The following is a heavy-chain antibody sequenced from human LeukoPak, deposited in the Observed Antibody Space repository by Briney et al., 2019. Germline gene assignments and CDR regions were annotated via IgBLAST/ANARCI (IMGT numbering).Heavy chain of an antibody. CDR3: ARGSSLTQTTLKLYQLLSYNWFDP. D-gene: IGHD2-2*01. Sequence: TSETLSLTCAVYGGSFSGYYWSWIRQPPGKGLEWIGEINHSGSTNYNPSLKSRVTISVDTSKNQFSLKLSSVTAADTAVYYCARGSSLTQTTLKLYQLLSYNWFDPWGRGTLVTVSS. V-gene: IGHV4-34*01. CDR1: GGSFSGYY. CDR2: INHSGST. J-gene: IGHJ5*02.